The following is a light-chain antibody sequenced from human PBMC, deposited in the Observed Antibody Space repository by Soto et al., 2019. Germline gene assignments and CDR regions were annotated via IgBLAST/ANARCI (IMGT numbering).Light chain of an antibody. CDR2: DAS. CDR1: QSVRSY. Sequence: EILLPQSPGTLSLSPGDRATLSRRASQSVRSYLAWYQQKPGQAPRLLIYDASNRATGIPARFSGSGSGTDFTLTISSLEPEDFAVYYCQQRSNWPSITFGQGTRLEIK. CDR3: QQRSNWPSIT. J-gene: IGKJ5*01. V-gene: IGKV3-11*01.